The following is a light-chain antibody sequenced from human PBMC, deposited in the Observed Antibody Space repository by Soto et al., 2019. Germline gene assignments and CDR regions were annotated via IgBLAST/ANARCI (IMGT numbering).Light chain of an antibody. V-gene: IGKV1-5*03. CDR3: QRYNTYSFT. CDR1: QNINHW. CDR2: KAS. Sequence: DIQMTQSPSTLSASVGDRVTITCRASQNINHWLAWYQQKPGKAPRLLIYKASTLESGVPSRFSGSGFGTEFTLTISSLQPDDFATYYCQRYNTYSFTFGPGAKVDIK. J-gene: IGKJ3*01.